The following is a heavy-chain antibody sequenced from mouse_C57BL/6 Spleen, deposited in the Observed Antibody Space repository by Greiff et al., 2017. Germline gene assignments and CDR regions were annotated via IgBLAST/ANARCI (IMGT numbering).Heavy chain of an antibody. V-gene: IGHV1-18*01. CDR1: GYTFTDYN. CDR2: INPNNGGT. CDR3: ARKPRSGPYYFDY. Sequence: EVQLQQSGPELVKPGASVKIPCKASGYTFTDYNMDWVKQSHGKSLEWIGDINPNNGGTIYNQKFKGKATLTVDKSSSTAYMGLRSLTSEDTAVYYCARKPRSGPYYFDYWGQGTTLTVSS. D-gene: IGHD1-1*01. J-gene: IGHJ2*01.